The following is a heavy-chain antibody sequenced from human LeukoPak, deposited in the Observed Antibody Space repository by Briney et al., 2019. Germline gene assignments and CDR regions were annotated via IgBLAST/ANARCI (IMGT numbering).Heavy chain of an antibody. D-gene: IGHD3-16*01. CDR1: GITFSIYT. CDR2: IKNDGNDT. Sequence: GGSLRLSCAASGITFSIYTMSWVRQAPGKGLVWVSGIKNDGNDTAYADSVKGRFTISRDNAKNTLYLQMDSLRAEDTAVYYCARDMNPTVFDFWGQGTLVTVSS. V-gene: IGHV3-74*01. J-gene: IGHJ4*02. CDR3: ARDMNPTVFDF.